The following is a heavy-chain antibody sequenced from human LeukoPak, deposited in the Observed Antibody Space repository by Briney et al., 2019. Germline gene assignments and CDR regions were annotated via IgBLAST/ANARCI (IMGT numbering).Heavy chain of an antibody. Sequence: PSETLSLTCTVSGGSISSYYWSWIRQPAGKGLEWIGRIYTSVSTNYNPSLKNRVTISVDTSKNQFSLKLTSVTAADTAVYYCARSYQLLSYYYSMDVWGQGTTVTVSS. CDR2: IYTSVST. J-gene: IGHJ6*03. CDR3: ARSYQLLSYYYSMDV. D-gene: IGHD2-2*01. V-gene: IGHV4-4*07. CDR1: GGSISSYY.